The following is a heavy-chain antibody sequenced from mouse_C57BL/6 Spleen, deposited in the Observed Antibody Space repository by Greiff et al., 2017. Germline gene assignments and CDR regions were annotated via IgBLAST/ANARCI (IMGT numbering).Heavy chain of an antibody. V-gene: IGHV1-59*01. J-gene: IGHJ3*01. CDR2: IDPSDSYT. Sequence: VQLQQPGAELVRPGTSVKLSCKASGYTFTSYWMHWVKQRPGQGLEWIGVIDPSDSYTNYNQKFKGKATLTVDTSSSTAYMQLSSLTSEDSAVYYCARSDRWLLSWFAYWGQGTLVTVS. CDR3: ARSDRWLLSWFAY. CDR1: GYTFTSYW. D-gene: IGHD2-3*01.